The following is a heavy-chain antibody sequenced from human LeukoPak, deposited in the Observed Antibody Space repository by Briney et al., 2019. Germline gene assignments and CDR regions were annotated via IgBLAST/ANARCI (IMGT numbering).Heavy chain of an antibody. CDR3: ARGQRAHVEWSYYMDV. Sequence: GGSLRLSCAASGFTFSSYAMHWVRQAPGKGLEWVALISYDGSNKYYADSVKGRFTISRDNSKNTLYLQMNSLGTEDTAVYYCARGQRAHVEWSYYMDVWGKGTTVIVSS. D-gene: IGHD3-3*01. V-gene: IGHV3-30*04. CDR1: GFTFSSYA. CDR2: ISYDGSNK. J-gene: IGHJ6*03.